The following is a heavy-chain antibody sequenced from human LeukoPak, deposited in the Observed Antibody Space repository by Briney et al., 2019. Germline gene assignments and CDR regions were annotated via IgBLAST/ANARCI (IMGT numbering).Heavy chain of an antibody. CDR2: ISSSSSYI. V-gene: IGHV3-21*01. CDR3: ARGNYGLFDY. Sequence: GGSLRLSCAASGSTFSSYSMSWVRQAPGKGLEWVSSISSSSSYIYYADSVKGRFTISRDNAKNSLYLQMNSLRAEDTAVYYCARGNYGLFDYWGQGTLVTVSS. J-gene: IGHJ4*02. CDR1: GSTFSSYS. D-gene: IGHD4-11*01.